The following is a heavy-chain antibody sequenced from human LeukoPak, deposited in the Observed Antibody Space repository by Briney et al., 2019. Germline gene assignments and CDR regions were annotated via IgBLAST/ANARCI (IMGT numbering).Heavy chain of an antibody. CDR2: ISGSGGST. D-gene: IGHD2-15*01. Sequence: GGSLRLSCAASGFTFSSYAMSWVRQAPGKGLEWVSAISGSGGSTYYADSVKGRFTISRANSKNTLYLQMNSLRAEDTAVYYCAKANVVAAMADWFDPWGQGTLVTVSS. CDR3: AKANVVAAMADWFDP. J-gene: IGHJ5*02. V-gene: IGHV3-23*01. CDR1: GFTFSSYA.